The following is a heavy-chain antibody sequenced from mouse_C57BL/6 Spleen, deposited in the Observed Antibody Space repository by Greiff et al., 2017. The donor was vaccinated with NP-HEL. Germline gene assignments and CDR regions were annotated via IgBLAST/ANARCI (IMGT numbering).Heavy chain of an antibody. D-gene: IGHD2-4*01. CDR1: GYTFTEYT. V-gene: IGHV1-62-2*01. J-gene: IGHJ2*01. CDR2: FYPGSGSI. Sequence: VQLQESGAELVKPGASVKLSCKASGYTFTEYTIHWVKQRSGQGLEWIGWFYPGSGSIKYNEKFKDKATLTADKSSSTVYMELSRLTSEDSAVYFCARHARRRYDYDVYFDYWGQGTTLTVSS. CDR3: ARHARRRYDYDVYFDY.